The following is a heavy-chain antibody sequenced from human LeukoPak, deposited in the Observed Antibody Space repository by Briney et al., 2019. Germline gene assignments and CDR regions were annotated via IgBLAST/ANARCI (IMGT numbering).Heavy chain of an antibody. CDR1: GFTFSSYS. J-gene: IGHJ3*02. V-gene: IGHV3-21*01. CDR2: ISSSSSYI. CDR3: ARDHFAYGGSPDAFDI. D-gene: IGHD4-23*01. Sequence: GGSLRLSCAASGFTFSSYSMNWVRQAPGKGLEWVSSISSSSSYIYYADSVKGRFTISRDNAKNSLYLQMNSLRAEDTAVYYCARDHFAYGGSPDAFDIWGQGTMVTVSS.